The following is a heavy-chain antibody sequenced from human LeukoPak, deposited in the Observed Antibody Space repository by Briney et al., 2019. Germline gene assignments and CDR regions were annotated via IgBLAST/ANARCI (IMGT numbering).Heavy chain of an antibody. CDR2: INWNGGST. Sequence: PGGSLRLSCAASGFTFDDYGMSWVRQAPGKGLEWVSGINWNGGSTGYADSVKGRFTISRDNAKNSLYLQMNSLRAEDTAVYYCAKRGSGCYIHPDSSFDYWGQGTLVTVSS. CDR3: AKRGSGCYIHPDSSFDY. CDR1: GFTFDDYG. D-gene: IGHD3-10*01. J-gene: IGHJ4*02. V-gene: IGHV3-20*04.